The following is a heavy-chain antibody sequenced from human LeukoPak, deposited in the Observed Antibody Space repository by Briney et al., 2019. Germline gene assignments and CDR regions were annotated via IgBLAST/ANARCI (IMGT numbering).Heavy chain of an antibody. Sequence: GGSLRLSCAASGFTFDDHGMSRVRQVPGKGLEWVSGINWNGGSTGYADSVKGRFTISRDNAKNSLYLQMNSLRAEDTALYYCAAGDRNGWYFDYWGQGTLVTVSS. J-gene: IGHJ4*02. V-gene: IGHV3-20*04. D-gene: IGHD6-19*01. CDR2: INWNGGST. CDR3: AAGDRNGWYFDY. CDR1: GFTFDDHG.